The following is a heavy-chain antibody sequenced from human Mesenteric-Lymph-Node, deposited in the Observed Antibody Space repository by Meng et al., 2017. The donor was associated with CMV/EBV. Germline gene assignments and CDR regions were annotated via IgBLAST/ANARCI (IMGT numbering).Heavy chain of an antibody. CDR1: GFTFNIYA. CDR3: ATRGYGDYHFDS. Sequence: GESLKISCAASGFTFNIYAINWVRQAPGKGLEWVSAISGSASSTYYADSVKGRFTISRDNSKNTVYLQMNSLRAEDTAVYYCATRGYGDYHFDSWGQGTLVTVSS. CDR2: ISGSASST. J-gene: IGHJ4*02. D-gene: IGHD4-17*01. V-gene: IGHV3-23*01.